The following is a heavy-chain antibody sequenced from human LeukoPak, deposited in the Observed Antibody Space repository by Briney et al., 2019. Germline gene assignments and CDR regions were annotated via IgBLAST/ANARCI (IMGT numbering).Heavy chain of an antibody. CDR2: SGST. V-gene: IGHV4-38-2*02. J-gene: IGHJ4*02. Sequence: SETLSLTCTVSGGSISSGYYWGWIRQPPGKGLEWIGSGSTYYNPSLKSRVTISVDTSKNQFSLKLSSVTAADTAVYYCARDDPGIAAAGGVYWGQGTLVTVSS. CDR1: GGSISSGYY. D-gene: IGHD6-13*01. CDR3: ARDDPGIAAAGGVY.